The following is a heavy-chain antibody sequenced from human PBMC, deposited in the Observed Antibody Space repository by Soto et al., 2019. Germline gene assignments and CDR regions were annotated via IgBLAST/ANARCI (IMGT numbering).Heavy chain of an antibody. V-gene: IGHV3-49*03. CDR1: GFTFGDYA. CDR3: TRESTTGTERDFDY. J-gene: IGHJ4*02. Sequence: GSLRLSCTASGFTFGDYAMSWFRQAPGKGLEWVGFIRSKAYGGTTEYAASVKGRFTISRDVSKSIAYLQMNSLKTEDTAVYYCTRESTTGTERDFDYWGQGTLVTVSS. D-gene: IGHD1-1*01. CDR2: IRSKAYGGTT.